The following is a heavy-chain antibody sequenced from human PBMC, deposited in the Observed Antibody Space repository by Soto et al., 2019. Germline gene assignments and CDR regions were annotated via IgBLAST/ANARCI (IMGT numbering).Heavy chain of an antibody. CDR2: MNPNSGNT. CDR1: GYSFTSYD. CDR3: AREVHSGTHDY. Sequence: QVQLVQSGAEVKKPGASVKVSCKASGYSFTSYDINWVRQATGQGLEWMGWMNPNSGNTGYAQEFQGRGTMTRNTSISTPYMELSSLRSEDTAVYYGAREVHSGTHDYWGQGTLVTVSS. J-gene: IGHJ4*02. D-gene: IGHD1-26*01. V-gene: IGHV1-8*01.